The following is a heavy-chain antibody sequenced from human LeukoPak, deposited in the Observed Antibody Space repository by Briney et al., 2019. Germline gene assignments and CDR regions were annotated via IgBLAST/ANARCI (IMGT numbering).Heavy chain of an antibody. D-gene: IGHD2-15*01. CDR3: ARLWYAKSWPPMAHYGFDL. CDR2: IHPGDSNI. V-gene: IGHV5-51*01. Sequence: GESLKISCKASGYTFSDYWIAWVRQMPGKGLEWMGIIHPGDSNIKYSPSFQGQVIISADKSTNNAYVQWRSLKTSDTAMYYCARLWYAKSWPPMAHYGFDLWGQGAMVTVSS. J-gene: IGHJ3*01. CDR1: GYTFSDYW.